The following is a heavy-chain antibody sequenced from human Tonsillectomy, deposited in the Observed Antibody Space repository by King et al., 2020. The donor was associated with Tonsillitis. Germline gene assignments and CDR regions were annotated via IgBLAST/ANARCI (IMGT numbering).Heavy chain of an antibody. Sequence: VQLVESGAEVKKPGESLKISCKGSGYSFTSYWIAWVRQMPGKGLEWMGIIYPGDSDTRYSPSFQGQVTISADKSISTAYLQWSSLKASDTAMFHCARLIPYDSGSSYFDYWGQGTLVTVSS. D-gene: IGHD3-10*01. CDR3: ARLIPYDSGSSYFDY. V-gene: IGHV5-51*01. CDR2: IYPGDSDT. CDR1: GYSFTSYW. J-gene: IGHJ4*02.